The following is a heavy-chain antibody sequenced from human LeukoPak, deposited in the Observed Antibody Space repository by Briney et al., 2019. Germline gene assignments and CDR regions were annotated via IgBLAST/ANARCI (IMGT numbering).Heavy chain of an antibody. Sequence: SVKVSCKASGGTFSSYAISWVRQAPGQGLEWMGRIIPILGIANYAQKFQGRVTITADKSTSTAYMELSSLRSEDTAVYYCASRPIVVVPAAEAGNAFDIWGQGTMVTVSS. CDR3: ASRPIVVVPAAEAGNAFDI. CDR1: GGTFSSYA. CDR2: IIPILGIA. D-gene: IGHD2-2*01. J-gene: IGHJ3*02. V-gene: IGHV1-69*04.